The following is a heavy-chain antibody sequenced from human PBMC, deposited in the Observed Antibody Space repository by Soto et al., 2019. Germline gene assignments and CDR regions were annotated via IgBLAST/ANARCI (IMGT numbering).Heavy chain of an antibody. Sequence: QVQLVQSGAEVKKPGASVKVSCKASGYTFTSYGITWVRQAPGQGLEWLGWISAYNGNTNYAQKHQGRVTMTTDTPTSTAYLELSSMRSDDTAVYFCARDRPLTRSSSWRPPFVYWGQGTLVAVSS. J-gene: IGHJ4*02. D-gene: IGHD6-13*01. CDR2: ISAYNGNT. CDR3: ARDRPLTRSSSWRPPFVY. CDR1: GYTFTSYG. V-gene: IGHV1-18*01.